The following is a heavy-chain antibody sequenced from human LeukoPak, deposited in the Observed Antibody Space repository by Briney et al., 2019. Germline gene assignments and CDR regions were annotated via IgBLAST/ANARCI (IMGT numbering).Heavy chain of an antibody. CDR1: GYTFTSYG. J-gene: IGHJ4*02. CDR2: ISAYNGNT. D-gene: IGHD3-22*01. V-gene: IGHV1-18*01. Sequence: GASVKVSCKASGYTFTSYGISWVRQAPGQGLEWMGWISAYNGNTNYAQKLQGRVTMTTDTSTSTAYMELRSLRSDDTAVYYCARGGPYYDSSGSTFDYWGQGTLVTVSS. CDR3: ARGGPYYDSSGSTFDY.